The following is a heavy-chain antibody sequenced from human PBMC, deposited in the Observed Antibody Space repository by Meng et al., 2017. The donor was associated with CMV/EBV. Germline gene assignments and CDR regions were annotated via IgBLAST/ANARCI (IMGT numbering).Heavy chain of an antibody. CDR2: MNPNSGNT. J-gene: IGHJ5*02. V-gene: IGHV1-8*03. Sequence: KVSCKASRYTFTSYDINWVRQATGQGLEWMGWMNPNSGNTGYAQKFQGRVTITRNTSISTAYMELSSLRSEDTAVYYCARGPISPRYCSSTSCRYWFDPWGQGTLVTVSS. CDR3: ARGPISPRYCSSTSCRYWFDP. CDR1: RYTFTSYD. D-gene: IGHD2-2*01.